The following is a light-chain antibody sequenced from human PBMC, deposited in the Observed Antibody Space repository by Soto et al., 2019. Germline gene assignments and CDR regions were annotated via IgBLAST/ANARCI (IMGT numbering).Light chain of an antibody. J-gene: IGKJ1*01. Sequence: EIVLTQSPGNVSLSPGERATLSCRASQNVNSNFLAWYQQKPGQAPRLLISGASNRATGIPDRFSGSGSGTDFTLTISSLQPDEFATYYCKHYNSYSEAVGQGTKVDIK. CDR3: KHYNSYSEA. CDR2: GAS. CDR1: QNVNSNF. V-gene: IGKV3-20*01.